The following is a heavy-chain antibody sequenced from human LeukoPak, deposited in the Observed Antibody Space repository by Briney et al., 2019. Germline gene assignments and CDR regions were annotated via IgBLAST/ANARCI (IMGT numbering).Heavy chain of an antibody. CDR3: ARAGENDYYFYYMDV. CDR2: IKQDGSGK. D-gene: IGHD3-16*01. V-gene: IGHV3-7*01. CDR1: GFTFSRYW. J-gene: IGHJ6*03. Sequence: GGSLRLSCVGSGFTFSRYWMSWVRQAPGKGLEWVANIKQDGSGKSYVDSVRGRFTISRDNAKNSLYLQVNSLRAEDAAVYYCARAGENDYYFYYMDVWGKGTTVTVSS.